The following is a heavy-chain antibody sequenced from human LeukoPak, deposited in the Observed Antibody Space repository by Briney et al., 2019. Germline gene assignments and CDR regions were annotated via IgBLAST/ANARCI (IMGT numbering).Heavy chain of an antibody. V-gene: IGHV1-69*13. CDR2: IIPIFGTA. Sequence: GASVKVSCKASGYTFTSYGISWVRQAPGQGLEWMGGIIPIFGTANYAQKFQGRVTITADESTSTAYMELSSLRSEDTAVYYCAREISGYCSGGSCSYWGQGTLVTVSS. CDR1: GYTFTSYG. D-gene: IGHD2-15*01. J-gene: IGHJ4*02. CDR3: AREISGYCSGGSCSY.